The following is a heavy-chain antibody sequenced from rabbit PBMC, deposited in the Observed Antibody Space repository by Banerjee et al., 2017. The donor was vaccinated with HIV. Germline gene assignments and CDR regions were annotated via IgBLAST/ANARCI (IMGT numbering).Heavy chain of an antibody. Sequence: QEQLVESGGGLVKPEGSLKLSCTASGFSFCNKAVMCWIRHAPGKGLEWIACINAVTGKAVYASWAKGRFTFSKTSSTTVTLQMTGLTAADTATYFCARGSATMTLVITGYYLSLWGPGTLVTVS. D-gene: IGHD2-1*01. J-gene: IGHJ6*01. CDR1: GFSFCNKAV. V-gene: IGHV1S45*01. CDR2: INAVTGKA. CDR3: ARGSATMTLVITGYYLSL.